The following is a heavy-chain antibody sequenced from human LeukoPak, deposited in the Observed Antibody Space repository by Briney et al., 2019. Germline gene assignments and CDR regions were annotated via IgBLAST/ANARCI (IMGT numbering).Heavy chain of an antibody. CDR1: RFTFNNYW. CDR2: ISYDGIDK. CDR3: AKEKNRYFDS. Sequence: GGSLRLSCAASRFTFNNYWMTWVRQAPGKGLEWLALISYDGIDKYYEDSVKGRFTISRDNSKNTLSLQMNSVRAEDTAVYYCAKEKNRYFDSWGQGTLVTVSS. D-gene: IGHD1/OR15-1a*01. V-gene: IGHV3-30*18. J-gene: IGHJ4*02.